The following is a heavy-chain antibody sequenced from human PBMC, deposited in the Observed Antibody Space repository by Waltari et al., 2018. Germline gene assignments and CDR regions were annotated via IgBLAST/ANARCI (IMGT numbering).Heavy chain of an antibody. D-gene: IGHD4-17*01. Sequence: QVQLVQSGAEVKKPGSSVKVSCKASGGTFSSYAISWVRQAPGQGLEWMGRITPIFGTANYAQKFQGRVTIPADKSTSTAYMELSSLRSEDTAVYYCARVRDYVDYYYYGMDVWGQGTTVTVSS. J-gene: IGHJ6*02. V-gene: IGHV1-69*08. CDR1: GGTFSSYA. CDR2: ITPIFGTA. CDR3: ARVRDYVDYYYYGMDV.